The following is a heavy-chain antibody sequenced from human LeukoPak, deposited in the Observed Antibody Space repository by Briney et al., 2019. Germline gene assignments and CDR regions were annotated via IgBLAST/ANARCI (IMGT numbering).Heavy chain of an antibody. V-gene: IGHV3-23*01. CDR2: ISGSGGST. CDR1: RFTFSSYA. D-gene: IGHD3-22*01. CDR3: AKDRLPLSSAYYYVPFDY. Sequence: QPGGSLRLSCAASRFTFSSYAMSWVRQAPGKRREWVSAISGSGGSTYYAHPVKGRFTISTDNSKTTPYLKMTSLRAEDPAVYYCAKDRLPLSSAYYYVPFDYWGQGTLVTVSS. J-gene: IGHJ4*02.